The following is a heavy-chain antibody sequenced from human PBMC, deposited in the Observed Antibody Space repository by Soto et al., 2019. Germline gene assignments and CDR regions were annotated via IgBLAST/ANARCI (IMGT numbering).Heavy chain of an antibody. Sequence: QITLKESGPTLVKPTQTLTLTCTFSGFSLSTSGVGVGWIRQPPGKALEWLALIYWDDDKRYSPSLKNRLTINKDNSKNQVVLTRTNMDHVDTATYYGARLIAAAGYDYFDYWGQGTLVPVSS. CDR3: ARLIAAAGYDYFDY. D-gene: IGHD6-13*01. CDR1: GFSLSTSGVG. CDR2: IYWDDDK. J-gene: IGHJ4*02. V-gene: IGHV2-5*02.